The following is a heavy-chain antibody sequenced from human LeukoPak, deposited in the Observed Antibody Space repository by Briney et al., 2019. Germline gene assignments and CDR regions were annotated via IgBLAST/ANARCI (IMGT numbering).Heavy chain of an antibody. Sequence: QAAGTLRLSCAASGFTFSSYAMHWVRHAPHKGQELVAVIPFDGSNKYYADSVKGRFTISRDNSKNTLYLQMNSRRAEDTAVYDCARVLSDFYGSGSYYNYYYYYYGMDVWGQGTTVTVSS. CDR2: IPFDGSNK. J-gene: IGHJ6*02. CDR3: ARVLSDFYGSGSYYNYYYYYYGMDV. D-gene: IGHD3-10*01. V-gene: IGHV3-30*04. CDR1: GFTFSSYA.